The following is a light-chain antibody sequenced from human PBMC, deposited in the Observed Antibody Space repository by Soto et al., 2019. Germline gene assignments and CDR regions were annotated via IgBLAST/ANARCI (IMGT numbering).Light chain of an antibody. CDR1: SSNIGTNY. CDR2: RND. Sequence: QSVLTQPPSASATPGQSVTISCSGSSSNIGTNYVYWYQHLPGTAPKLLIYRNDQRPSGVPDRFSGSMSGTAASLAIGGLRSEDEADYYCAAWDDSLSGVVFGGGTKLTVL. V-gene: IGLV1-47*01. CDR3: AAWDDSLSGVV. J-gene: IGLJ2*01.